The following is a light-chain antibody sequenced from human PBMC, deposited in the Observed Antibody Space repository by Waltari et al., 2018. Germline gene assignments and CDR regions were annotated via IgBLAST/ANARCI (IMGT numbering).Light chain of an antibody. CDR3: CSFTRSNSWV. CDR2: DVN. V-gene: IGLV2-14*03. J-gene: IGLJ3*02. Sequence: HSALAQPASVSGSPGQSITISCTGTSSDVGAYNYDSWYQQQPGKAPRLMIFDVNDRPAGVSYRFSGSKSGNTASLTISGLQAEDEADYYCCSFTRSNSWVFGGGTKLTVL. CDR1: SSDVGAYNY.